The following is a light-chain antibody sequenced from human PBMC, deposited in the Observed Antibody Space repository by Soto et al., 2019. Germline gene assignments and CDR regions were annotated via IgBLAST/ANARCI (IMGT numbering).Light chain of an antibody. CDR2: GAS. CDR3: PQYGSTPRT. J-gene: IGKJ2*01. Sequence: EIVLTQSPGTLSLSPGERATLSCRASQSVSSGYLAWYQQKPGQAPRLLIHGASSRATGIPDRCSASGSGTDCTLTISRLETEDVGVYYCPQYGSTPRTFSQGNKLEIK. V-gene: IGKV3-20*01. CDR1: QSVSSGY.